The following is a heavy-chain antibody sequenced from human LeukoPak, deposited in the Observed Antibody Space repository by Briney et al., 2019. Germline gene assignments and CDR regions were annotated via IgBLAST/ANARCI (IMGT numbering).Heavy chain of an antibody. Sequence: GGSLRLSCAASGFTFSNYAMHWVRQAPGKGLEWVAVISYDGSNKYYADSVKGRFTISRDNSKNTLYLQMNSLRAEDTAVYYCASFAGYYGSGSYYNDYYYMDVWGKGTTVTISS. CDR1: GFTFSNYA. CDR3: ASFAGYYGSGSYYNDYYYMDV. J-gene: IGHJ6*03. CDR2: ISYDGSNK. V-gene: IGHV3-30*04. D-gene: IGHD3-10*01.